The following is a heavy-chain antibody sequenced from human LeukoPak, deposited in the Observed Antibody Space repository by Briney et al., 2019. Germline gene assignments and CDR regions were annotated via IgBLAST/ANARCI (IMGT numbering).Heavy chain of an antibody. CDR1: GGSISSGDYY. D-gene: IGHD6-13*01. CDR3: ARGRIYSSRVDY. CDR2: IYYSGST. V-gene: IGHV4-30-4*01. Sequence: SETLSLTCTVSGGSISSGDYYWSWIRQPPGKGLEWIGYIYYSGSTYYNPSLKSRVTISVDTSKNQFSLKLSSVTAADTAVYYCARGRIYSSRVDYWGQGTLVTVSS. J-gene: IGHJ4*02.